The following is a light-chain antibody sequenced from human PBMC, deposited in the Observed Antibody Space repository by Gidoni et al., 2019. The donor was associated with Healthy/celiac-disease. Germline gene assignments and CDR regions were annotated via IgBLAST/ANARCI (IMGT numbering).Light chain of an antibody. CDR2: DAS. CDR1: QDIRNY. CDR3: QQYDNLPCS. Sequence: DIKMTPSPSTLSASVGDRVTITCQASQDIRNYLHWYQQKQGKAPKLLIYDASNLETGVPSRFSGSGSGTDFTFTISSLQPEDIATYYCQQYDNLPCSFGQGTKLEIK. V-gene: IGKV1-33*01. J-gene: IGKJ2*04.